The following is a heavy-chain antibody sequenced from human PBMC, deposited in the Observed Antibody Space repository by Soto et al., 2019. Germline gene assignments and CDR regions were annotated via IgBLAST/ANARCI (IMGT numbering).Heavy chain of an antibody. Sequence: EVQLVESRGGLVQPGGSLRLSCAASGFTFSDYNMIWVRQAPGKGLEWVSYIDIFSATIYYADSVKGRFTISRDNAKNSLYLQMNSLRDEDTAVYYCARDGVAEIDYWGQGTLVTVSS. CDR3: ARDGVAEIDY. D-gene: IGHD2-15*01. CDR1: GFTFSDYN. J-gene: IGHJ4*02. V-gene: IGHV3-48*02. CDR2: IDIFSATI.